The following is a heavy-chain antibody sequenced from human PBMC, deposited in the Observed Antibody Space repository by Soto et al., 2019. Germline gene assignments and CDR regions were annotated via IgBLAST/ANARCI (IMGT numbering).Heavy chain of an antibody. CDR3: ARDGAYSGSYAPFDY. CDR1: GFTFSSYA. V-gene: IGHV3-30-3*01. J-gene: IGHJ4*02. Sequence: GGSLRLSCAASGFTFSSYAMHWVRQAPGKGLEWVAVISYDGSNKYYADSVKGRFTISRDNSKNTLYLQMNSLRAEDTAVYYCARDGAYSGSYAPFDYWGQGTLVTVSS. D-gene: IGHD1-26*01. CDR2: ISYDGSNK.